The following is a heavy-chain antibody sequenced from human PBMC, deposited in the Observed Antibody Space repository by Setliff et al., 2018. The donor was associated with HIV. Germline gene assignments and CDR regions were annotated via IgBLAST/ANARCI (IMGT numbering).Heavy chain of an antibody. Sequence: SETLSLTCTVSGGSFSDYYRSWIRQPPGKGLEWFGEINHSGSTNYNPSLKSRVTISVDTSKNQFSLKLSSVTAADTAVYYCARRVDNSGTFPDKNWLDPWGQGSPVTVS. CDR1: GGSFSDYY. V-gene: IGHV4-34*01. CDR3: ARRVDNSGTFPDKNWLDP. CDR2: INHSGST. D-gene: IGHD3-10*01. J-gene: IGHJ5*02.